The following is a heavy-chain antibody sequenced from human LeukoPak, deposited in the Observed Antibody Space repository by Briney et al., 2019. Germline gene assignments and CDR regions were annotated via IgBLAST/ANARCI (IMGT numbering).Heavy chain of an antibody. J-gene: IGHJ4*02. Sequence: PSETLSLTCAVYGGSFSGYYWSWIRQPPGKGLEWIGEINHSGSTNYNPSLKSRVTISVDTSKNQFSLKLSSVTAADTAVYYCARHLTPNDFWSGYTTYYFDYWGQGTLVTVSS. V-gene: IGHV4-34*01. D-gene: IGHD3-3*01. CDR1: GGSFSGYY. CDR3: ARHLTPNDFWSGYTTYYFDY. CDR2: INHSGST.